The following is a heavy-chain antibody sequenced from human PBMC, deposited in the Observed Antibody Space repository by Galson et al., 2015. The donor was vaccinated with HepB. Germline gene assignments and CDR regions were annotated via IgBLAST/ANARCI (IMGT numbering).Heavy chain of an antibody. CDR2: ISYDGSNK. CDR1: GFTFSSYA. Sequence: SLRLSCAASGFTFSSYAMHWVRQAPGKGLEWVAVISYDGSNKYYADSVKGRFTISRDNSKNTLYLQMNSLRAEDTAVYYCAREEDTAMVLDYWGQGTLVTVSS. CDR3: AREEDTAMVLDY. D-gene: IGHD5-18*01. V-gene: IGHV3-30*04. J-gene: IGHJ4*02.